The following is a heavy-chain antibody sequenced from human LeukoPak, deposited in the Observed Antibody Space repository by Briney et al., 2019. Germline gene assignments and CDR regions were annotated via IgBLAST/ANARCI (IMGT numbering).Heavy chain of an antibody. CDR3: AKAFDSSCLYVASWFDP. D-gene: IGHD6-19*01. J-gene: IGHJ5*02. CDR2: ISWNSGSI. CDR1: GFTFSSYA. V-gene: IGHV3-9*01. Sequence: GGSLRLSCAASGFTFSSYAMHWVRQAPGKGLEWVSGISWNSGSIGYADSVKGRFTISRDNAKNSLYLQMNSPRAEDTALYYCAKAFDSSCLYVASWFDPWGQGTLVTVSS.